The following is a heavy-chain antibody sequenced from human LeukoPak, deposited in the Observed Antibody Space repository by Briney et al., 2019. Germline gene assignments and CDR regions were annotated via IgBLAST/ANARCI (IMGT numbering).Heavy chain of an antibody. J-gene: IGHJ4*02. D-gene: IGHD1-26*01. V-gene: IGHV4-38-2*02. Sequence: SETLSLTCTVSGYSISSGYYWGWIRQPPGKGLEWIGSIYHSGSTYYNPSLKSRVTISVDTSKNQFSLKLSSMTAADTAVYYCARFSGIYIWGQGTLVTVSS. CDR2: IYHSGST. CDR3: ARFSGIYI. CDR1: GYSISSGYY.